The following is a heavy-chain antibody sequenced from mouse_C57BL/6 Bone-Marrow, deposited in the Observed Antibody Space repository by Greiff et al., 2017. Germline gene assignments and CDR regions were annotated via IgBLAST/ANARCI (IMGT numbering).Heavy chain of an antibody. CDR2: IDPSDSET. Sequence: QVQLQQPGAELVRPGSSVTLSCKASGYTFTSSWMHWVKPRTIQGLEWIGNIDPSDSETQYNQQFKDKATLTVDRSSSTAYMQRSSLTSEDSAVYYCAIITTPFAYWGQGTLVTVSA. CDR3: AIITTPFAY. D-gene: IGHD1-1*01. CDR1: GYTFTSSW. J-gene: IGHJ3*01. V-gene: IGHV1-52*01.